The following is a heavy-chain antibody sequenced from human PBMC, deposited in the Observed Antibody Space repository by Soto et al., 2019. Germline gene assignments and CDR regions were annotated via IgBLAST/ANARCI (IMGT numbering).Heavy chain of an antibody. CDR2: IYSGGST. CDR1: EFTVTSNY. Sequence: EVQLVDSGGGLVQPGGSLRLSCAASEFTVTSNYMCWVRQAPGKGLEWVSVIYSGGSTYYADFVKGRFTISRDNSKYTVYLQTTSLRGEDPAVYHCARATYCTGVTCLLDYWGQGTLATGPS. CDR3: ARATYCTGVTCLLDY. J-gene: IGHJ4*02. D-gene: IGHD2-8*02. V-gene: IGHV3-53*04.